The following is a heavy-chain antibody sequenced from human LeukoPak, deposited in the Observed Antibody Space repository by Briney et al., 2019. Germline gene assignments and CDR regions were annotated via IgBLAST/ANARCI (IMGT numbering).Heavy chain of an antibody. CDR2: ISVYNGNT. D-gene: IGHD2-15*01. J-gene: IGHJ4*02. Sequence: ASVKVSCKASGYTFTSYGFSWVRQAPGQGLEWMGWISVYNGNTNYAQKLQGRVTMTTDTSTNTAYMELRSLRSDDTAVYYCALSRGLGRIGYFDYWGQGTLVTVSS. CDR3: ALSRGLGRIGYFDY. V-gene: IGHV1-18*01. CDR1: GYTFTSYG.